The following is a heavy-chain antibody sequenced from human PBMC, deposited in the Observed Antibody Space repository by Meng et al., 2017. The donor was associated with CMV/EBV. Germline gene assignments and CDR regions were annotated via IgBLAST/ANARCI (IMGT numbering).Heavy chain of an antibody. CDR1: FTFSRHA. V-gene: IGHV3-30*04. J-gene: IGHJ4*02. CDR3: AREHYDFWSGYYPYFDY. D-gene: IGHD3-3*01. Sequence: FTFSRHAMPWVRRAPGKGLEWVAVISYDGSNKYYADSVKGRFTSSRDNSKNTLYLQMNSLRAEDTAVYYCAREHYDFWSGYYPYFDYWGQGTLVTVSS. CDR2: ISYDGSNK.